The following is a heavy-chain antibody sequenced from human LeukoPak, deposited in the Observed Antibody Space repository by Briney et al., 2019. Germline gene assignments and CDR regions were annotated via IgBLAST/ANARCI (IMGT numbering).Heavy chain of an antibody. D-gene: IGHD3-22*01. CDR1: GGTFSSYA. V-gene: IGHV1-69*04. CDR3: AREGSYYYDSTGYSVDY. Sequence: TVKVSCKASGGTFSSYAISWVRQAPGQGLEWMGRIIPIIDITNHPQKFQGKVTITADKSTSTVHMELSSLRSEDTAVYYCAREGSYYYDSTGYSVDYWGQGTLVTVSS. CDR2: IIPIIDIT. J-gene: IGHJ4*02.